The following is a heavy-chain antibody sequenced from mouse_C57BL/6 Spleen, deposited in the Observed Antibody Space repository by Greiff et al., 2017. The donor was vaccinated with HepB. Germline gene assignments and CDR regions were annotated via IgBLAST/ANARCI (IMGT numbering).Heavy chain of an antibody. CDR1: GYTFTSYW. Sequence: VQLQQPGAELVKPGASVKLSCKASGYTFTSYWMHWVKQRPGRGLEWIGRIDPNSGGTKYNEKFKSKATLTVDKPSSTAYMQLSSLTSGDSAVYYCARDGSSLWYFDVWGTGTTVTVSS. J-gene: IGHJ1*03. CDR2: IDPNSGGT. CDR3: ARDGSSLWYFDV. D-gene: IGHD1-1*01. V-gene: IGHV1-72*01.